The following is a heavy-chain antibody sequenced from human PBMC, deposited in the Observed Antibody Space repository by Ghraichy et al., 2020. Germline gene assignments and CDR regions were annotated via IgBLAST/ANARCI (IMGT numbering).Heavy chain of an antibody. CDR3: ARGGTSSAIPGDYYYGMDV. J-gene: IGHJ6*02. V-gene: IGHV4-59*01. D-gene: IGHD2-2*01. CDR2: IYYSGST. CDR1: GDSISNYY. Sequence: ESLNISCTVSGDSISNYYWSWIRQPPGKGLEWIGCIYYSGSTKYNPSLQSRVTISVDTSKNQFSLKLSSVTAADTAVYYCARGGTSSAIPGDYYYGMDVWAQGTTVTVSS.